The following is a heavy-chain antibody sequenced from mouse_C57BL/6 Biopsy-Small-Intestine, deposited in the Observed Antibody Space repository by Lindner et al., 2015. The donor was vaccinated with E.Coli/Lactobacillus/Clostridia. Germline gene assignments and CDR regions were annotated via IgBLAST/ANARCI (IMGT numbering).Heavy chain of an antibody. D-gene: IGHD2-2*01. Sequence: VQLQESGPELVKPGASVKISCKASGYAFSSSWMNWVKQRPGKGLEWIGRIYPGDGDTNYNGKFKGKATLTADKSSSTAYMQLSSLTSEDSAVYFCARTSYGYYLDYWGQGTTLTVSS. V-gene: IGHV1-82*01. CDR3: ARTSYGYYLDY. CDR1: GYAFSSSW. J-gene: IGHJ2*01. CDR2: IYPGDGDT.